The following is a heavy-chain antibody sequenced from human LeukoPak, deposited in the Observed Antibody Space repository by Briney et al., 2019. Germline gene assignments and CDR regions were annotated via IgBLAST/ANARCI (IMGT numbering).Heavy chain of an antibody. CDR3: ARDPNRYDYIWGSSGTFDY. D-gene: IGHD3-16*01. J-gene: IGHJ4*02. CDR1: GYTFTGYY. Sequence: GASVKVSCKASGYTFTGYYMHWVRQAPGQGLEWMGWINPNSGGTNYAQKFQGRVTMTRDTSISTAYMELSRLRSDDTAVYYCARDPNRYDYIWGSSGTFDYWGQGTLVTVSS. V-gene: IGHV1-2*02. CDR2: INPNSGGT.